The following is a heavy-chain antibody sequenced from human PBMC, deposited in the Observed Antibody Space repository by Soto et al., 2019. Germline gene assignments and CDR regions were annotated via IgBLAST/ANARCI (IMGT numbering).Heavy chain of an antibody. D-gene: IGHD6-25*01. CDR2: IKSDGSST. J-gene: IGHJ4*02. CDR3: ARDSSDWYIDY. V-gene: IGHV3-74*01. Sequence: TRSSLRLSCAASGLTFTSYWMNWVRQAPGKGLVWVSGIKSDGSSTSYADSVKGRFTIARDNAKNTLYLQMNSLRAEDTAVYYCARDSSDWYIDYWGQGALVTVPS. CDR1: GLTFTSYW.